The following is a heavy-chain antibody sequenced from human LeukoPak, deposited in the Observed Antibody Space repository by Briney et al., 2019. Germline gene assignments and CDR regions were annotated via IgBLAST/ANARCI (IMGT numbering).Heavy chain of an antibody. Sequence: GGSLRLSCAASGFSFSDFGMNGVRQAPGKGLEWVSSISAHSRYIYYADSVKGRFTISRDNAQTSLYLEMNSLRGEDSAVYYCARQYYDFWSGFYTADYYFDYWGRGTLVTVSS. CDR1: GFSFSDFG. D-gene: IGHD3-3*01. CDR2: ISAHSRYI. V-gene: IGHV3-21*01. CDR3: ARQYYDFWSGFYTADYYFDY. J-gene: IGHJ4*02.